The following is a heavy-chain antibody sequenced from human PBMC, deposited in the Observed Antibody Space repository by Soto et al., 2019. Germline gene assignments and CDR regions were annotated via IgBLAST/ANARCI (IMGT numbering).Heavy chain of an antibody. J-gene: IGHJ4*02. V-gene: IGHV3-30*18. Sequence: GGSLRLSCAASGFTFSSYGMHWVRQAPGKGLEWVAVISYDGSNKYYADSVKGRFTISRDNSKNTLYLQMNSLRAEDTAVYYCAKEELRYLGDTFDYWGQGTLVTVSS. CDR2: ISYDGSNK. CDR1: GFTFSSYG. D-gene: IGHD3-9*01. CDR3: AKEELRYLGDTFDY.